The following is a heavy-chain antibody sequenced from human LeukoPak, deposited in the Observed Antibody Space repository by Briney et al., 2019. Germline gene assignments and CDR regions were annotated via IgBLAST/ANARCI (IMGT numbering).Heavy chain of an antibody. CDR3: AHSQVYSYGSFHDAYDI. V-gene: IGHV2-5*02. CDR2: IYWDDDS. Sequence: SGPTLVNPTQTLTLTCSLSGVSLSTSGVGVDWIRQPPGKALEWLALIYWDDDSRYSPSLKSRLTIAKDTSKNQVVLTMTNMDSVDTATYYCAHSQVYSYGSFHDAYDIWGLGTLVTVSS. J-gene: IGHJ3*02. D-gene: IGHD5-18*01. CDR1: GVSLSTSGVG.